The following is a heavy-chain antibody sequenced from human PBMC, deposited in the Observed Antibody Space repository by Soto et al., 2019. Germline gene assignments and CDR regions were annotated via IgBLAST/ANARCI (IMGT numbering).Heavy chain of an antibody. Sequence: QVQLVQSGAEVKKPGASVKVSCKASGYTFTSSAMHWVRQAPGQRLEWMGWINAGNGNTKYSQKFQGRVTITRDTSASTAYMELSSLRSEDTAVYYCARVNTWDIVVVPAASYYGMDVWGQGTTVTVSS. V-gene: IGHV1-3*01. CDR2: INAGNGNT. D-gene: IGHD2-2*01. CDR1: GYTFTSSA. J-gene: IGHJ6*02. CDR3: ARVNTWDIVVVPAASYYGMDV.